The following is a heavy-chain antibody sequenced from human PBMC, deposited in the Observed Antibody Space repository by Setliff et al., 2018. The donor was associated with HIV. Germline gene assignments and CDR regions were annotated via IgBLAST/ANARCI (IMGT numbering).Heavy chain of an antibody. D-gene: IGHD3-3*01. CDR2: IYSSGLT. CDR3: ARQGTEGFWRGYYYYYYMDV. CDR1: RGSVSRRYYY. J-gene: IGHJ6*03. V-gene: IGHV4-39*01. Sequence: SETLSLTCTVSRGSVSRRYYYWGWIRQTPGKGLEWIGSIYSSGLTFYNPPLKSRVTISVDTSKNQFSLKLSSVTAADTAVYYCARQGTEGFWRGYYYYYYMDVWGKGTTVTVSS.